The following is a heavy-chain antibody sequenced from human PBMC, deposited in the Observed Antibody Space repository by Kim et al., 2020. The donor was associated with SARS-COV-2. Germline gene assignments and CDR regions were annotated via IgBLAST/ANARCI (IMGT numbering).Heavy chain of an antibody. CDR1: GGSFSGYY. Sequence: SETLSLTCAVYGGSFSGYYWSWIRQPPGKGLEWIGEINHSGSTNYNPSLKSRVTISVDTSKNQFSLKLSSVTAADTAVYYCARGPYSSSWSTHAEYFQH. V-gene: IGHV4-34*01. D-gene: IGHD6-13*01. CDR3: ARGPYSSSWSTHAEYFQH. J-gene: IGHJ1*01. CDR2: INHSGST.